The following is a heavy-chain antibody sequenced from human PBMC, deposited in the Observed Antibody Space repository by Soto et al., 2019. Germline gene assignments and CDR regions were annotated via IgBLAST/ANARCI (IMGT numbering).Heavy chain of an antibody. D-gene: IGHD3-3*01. Sequence: GASVKVSCKASGGTFSNYAINWVRQAPGQGLEWMGGNVPMFGTTNYAQNFQGRVTITADESTNTAYMELSSLRSEDTAVYYCATPIKYYDSWSGYPPFDYWGQGTLVTVSS. CDR2: NVPMFGTT. J-gene: IGHJ4*02. V-gene: IGHV1-69*13. CDR1: GGTFSNYA. CDR3: ATPIKYYDSWSGYPPFDY.